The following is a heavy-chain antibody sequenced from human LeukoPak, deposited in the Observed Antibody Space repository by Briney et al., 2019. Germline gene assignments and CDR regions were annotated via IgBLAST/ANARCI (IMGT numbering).Heavy chain of an antibody. CDR2: INPNSGDT. D-gene: IGHD2-15*01. V-gene: IGHV1-2*02. J-gene: IGHJ4*02. CDR1: GYTFTDYY. Sequence: GALVKVSCKASGYTFTDYYMHWVRQAPGQGLERMGWINPNSGDTNYAQKFQGRVTMTRDTSISTAYMELSRLSSDDTAVYYCARDGGFDYWGQGTLVTVSS. CDR3: ARDGGFDY.